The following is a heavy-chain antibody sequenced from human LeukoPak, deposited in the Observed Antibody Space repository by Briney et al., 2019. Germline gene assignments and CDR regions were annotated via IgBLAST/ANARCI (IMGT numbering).Heavy chain of an antibody. D-gene: IGHD2/OR15-2a*01. CDR2: INPKSGDT. J-gene: IGHJ4*02. CDR3: AREDIYTSLSLDY. V-gene: IGHV1-2*02. Sequence: ASVEVSCKASGYTFTGQYYIHWVRQAPGQGLEWMGWINPKSGDTNYAQKFQGRVTMARDTSISTAYMELTRLRYDDRAVYYCAREDIYTSLSLDYWGQGTLVTVSS. CDR1: GYTFTGQYY.